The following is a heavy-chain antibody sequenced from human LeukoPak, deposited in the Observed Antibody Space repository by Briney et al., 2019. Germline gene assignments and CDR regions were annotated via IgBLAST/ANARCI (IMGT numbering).Heavy chain of an antibody. Sequence: PGGSLRLSCAASGFTFSSYAMSWVRQAPGKGLEWVSGISGSGENTYYVDSVKGRFTISRDNSKNTQYLQMTNLRVEDTAVYFCAQDRFVSSGRDDYWGQGTLVTVSS. CDR1: GFTFSSYA. CDR3: AQDRFVSSGRDDY. V-gene: IGHV3-23*01. D-gene: IGHD6-19*01. CDR2: ISGSGENT. J-gene: IGHJ4*02.